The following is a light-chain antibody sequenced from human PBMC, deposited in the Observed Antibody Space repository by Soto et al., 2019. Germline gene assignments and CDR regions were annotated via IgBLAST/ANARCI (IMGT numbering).Light chain of an antibody. CDR2: DAS. CDR3: QQYNNWPPGT. Sequence: EIVVTQSPATLSVSPGERATLSCRASQSVSSNLAWYQHKPGQSPRLLIYDASTRATGIPARFSGSGSGTEFTLTISSLQSEDLAVYYCQQYNNWPPGTFCQGTKLEIK. V-gene: IGKV3-15*01. CDR1: QSVSSN. J-gene: IGKJ2*01.